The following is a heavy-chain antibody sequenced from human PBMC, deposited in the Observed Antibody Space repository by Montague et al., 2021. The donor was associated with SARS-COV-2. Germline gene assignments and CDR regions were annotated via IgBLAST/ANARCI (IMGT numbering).Heavy chain of an antibody. CDR3: ARGVPLGYDFWSGYPEIGDFDY. D-gene: IGHD3-3*01. J-gene: IGHJ4*02. CDR1: GCSISSSSYY. V-gene: IGHV4-39*01. CDR2: IYYSGST. Sequence: SETLSLTCSVSGCSISSSSYYWGWIRQPPGKGLEWIGSIYYSGSTYYNPFLKSRVTTSVDTSKNQFSLKLSSVTAADTAVYYCARGVPLGYDFWSGYPEIGDFDYWGQGTLVTVSS.